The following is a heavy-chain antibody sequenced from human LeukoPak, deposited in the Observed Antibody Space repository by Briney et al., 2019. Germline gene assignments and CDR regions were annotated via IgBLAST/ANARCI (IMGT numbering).Heavy chain of an antibody. V-gene: IGHV4-59*08. CDR1: GGSLSSFY. J-gene: IGHJ4*02. D-gene: IGHD2-21*01. Sequence: SETLSLTCTVSGGSLSSFYWSWIRQPPGKGLEWIGFMYYSGSTNYNPSFKTRVTISVDTSKNQLSLNLSSVTAADTAVYYCARKVGMSFDYWGQGTLATVSS. CDR3: ARKVGMSFDY. CDR2: MYYSGST.